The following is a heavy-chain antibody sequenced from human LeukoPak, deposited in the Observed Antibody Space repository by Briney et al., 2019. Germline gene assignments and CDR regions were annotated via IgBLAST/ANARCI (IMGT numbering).Heavy chain of an antibody. CDR2: ISAYNGNT. V-gene: IGHV1-18*01. D-gene: IGHD5-24*01. CDR3: ARDNSVRDEAWWFNP. Sequence: ASVKVSCKASGYTFTSYGISWVRQAPGQGLEWMGWISAYNGNTNYAQKLQGRVTMTTDTSTSTDYLELSSLRSEDTAVYHCARDNSVRDEAWWFNPWGQGTLVTVSS. J-gene: IGHJ5*02. CDR1: GYTFTSYG.